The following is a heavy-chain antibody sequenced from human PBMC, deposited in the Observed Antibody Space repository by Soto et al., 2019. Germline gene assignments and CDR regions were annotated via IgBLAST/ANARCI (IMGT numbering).Heavy chain of an antibody. CDR3: ARVGVVPAAIGLYYYYGMDV. CDR1: GYSFTSYW. Sequence: PGESLKISCKGSGYSFTSYWIGWVRQMPGKGLEWMGIIYPGDSDTRYSPSFQGQVTISADKSISTAYLQWSSLKASDTAMYYCARVGVVPAAIGLYYYYGMDVWDQGTTVTVS. J-gene: IGHJ6*02. CDR2: IYPGDSDT. D-gene: IGHD2-2*02. V-gene: IGHV5-51*01.